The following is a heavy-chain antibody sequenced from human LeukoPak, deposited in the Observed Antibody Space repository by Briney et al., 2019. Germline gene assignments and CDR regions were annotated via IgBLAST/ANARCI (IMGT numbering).Heavy chain of an antibody. D-gene: IGHD6-13*01. CDR1: RYTFTSYD. Sequence: ASVKVSCKASRYTFTSYDINWVRQATGQGLEWLGWMNPNSGNTGYAQKFQGRVTMTRNTSISTAYMELSSLRSEDTAVYYCARARAAAGWFDPWGQGTLVTVSS. J-gene: IGHJ5*02. CDR3: ARARAAAGWFDP. V-gene: IGHV1-8*01. CDR2: MNPNSGNT.